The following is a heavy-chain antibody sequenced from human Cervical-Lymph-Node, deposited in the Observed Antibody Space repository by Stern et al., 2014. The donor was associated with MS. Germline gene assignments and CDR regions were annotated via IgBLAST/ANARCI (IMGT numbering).Heavy chain of an antibody. V-gene: IGHV1-18*01. CDR2: ISSYNGNT. CDR3: ARERLRDFNDYHFDS. J-gene: IGHJ4*02. D-gene: IGHD4-11*01. CDR1: GYTFTTPNYG. Sequence: VLLEESGPEVRQPGASVRVSCKASGYTFTTPNYGIAWVREAPGRGLEWMGWISSYNGNTVYAQKLQDRVTMTTDTSASTAYMELRSLRSDDTAFYYCARERLRDFNDYHFDSWGQGTLVTVSS.